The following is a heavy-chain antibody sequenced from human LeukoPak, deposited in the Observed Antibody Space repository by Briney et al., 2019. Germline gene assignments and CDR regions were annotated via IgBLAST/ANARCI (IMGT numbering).Heavy chain of an antibody. J-gene: IGHJ5*02. Sequence: PSGTLSLTCTVSGGSISSSSYYWGWIRQPPGKGLEWIGSMYYSGSTYYNPSLKSRVTISVDTSKNQFSLRLSSVTAADTAVYYCARGAVAGKMSWFDPWGQGTLVTVSS. CDR2: MYYSGST. CDR3: ARGAVAGKMSWFDP. D-gene: IGHD6-19*01. V-gene: IGHV4-39*01. CDR1: GGSISSSSYY.